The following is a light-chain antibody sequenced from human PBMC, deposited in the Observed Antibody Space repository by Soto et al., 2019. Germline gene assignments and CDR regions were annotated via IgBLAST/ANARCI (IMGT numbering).Light chain of an antibody. V-gene: IGKV1-27*01. CDR3: QKYDSAPRT. CDR1: QGISFY. CDR2: EAS. Sequence: DIKMTQSPSSLSASVGDSVTITCRASQGISFYLAWYQQKPGRVPRLMIYEASRLQSGVPSRFSGSGSGTDFTLTISSLQPEDVATYYCQKYDSAPRTFGQGTKVEIK. J-gene: IGKJ1*01.